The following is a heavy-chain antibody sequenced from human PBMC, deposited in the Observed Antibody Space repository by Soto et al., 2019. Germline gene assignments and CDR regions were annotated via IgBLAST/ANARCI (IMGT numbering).Heavy chain of an antibody. CDR1: GYTFTSYD. D-gene: IGHD3-9*01. CDR3: ARGDNFYYGMDV. Sequence: QVQLVQSGAEVKKPGASVKVSCKASGYTFTSYDINWVRQATGQGLEWMGWMNPNSGNTGYAQKFQGRVTMTRNTSITTAYMGLSSLRSEDPAVYYCARGDNFYYGMDVWGQGTTVTVSS. CDR2: MNPNSGNT. V-gene: IGHV1-8*01. J-gene: IGHJ6*02.